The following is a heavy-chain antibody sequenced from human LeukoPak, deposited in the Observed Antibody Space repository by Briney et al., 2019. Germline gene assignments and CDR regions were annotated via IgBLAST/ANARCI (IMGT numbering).Heavy chain of an antibody. J-gene: IGHJ4*02. CDR1: GFTFSSHW. CDR3: AREHRGAGATVDN. D-gene: IGHD1-26*01. V-gene: IGHV3-74*03. CDR2: IESDGSTK. Sequence: GGSMRLSCAASGFTFSSHWMHWVRQAPGKGLVWVSRIESDGSTKMYADSVRGRFTISRDNAKNTLYLQMSSLRAEDTAVYYCAREHRGAGATVDNWGQGILVTVSS.